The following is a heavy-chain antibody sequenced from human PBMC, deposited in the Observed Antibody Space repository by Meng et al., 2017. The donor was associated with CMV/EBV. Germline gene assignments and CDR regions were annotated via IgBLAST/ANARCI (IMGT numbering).Heavy chain of an antibody. CDR2: INPNSGGT. Sequence: VQEVQTGAEVKKPGSPGKVSCKASGYTFTGYNMPWVRQAPGQGLEWMGWINPNSGGTNYAQKFQGRVTMTRDTSISTAYMELSRLRSDDTAVYYCARGPLGEYSNYDAPWGQGTLVTVSS. J-gene: IGHJ5*02. CDR3: ARGPLGEYSNYDAP. D-gene: IGHD4-11*01. V-gene: IGHV1-2*02. CDR1: GYTFTGYN.